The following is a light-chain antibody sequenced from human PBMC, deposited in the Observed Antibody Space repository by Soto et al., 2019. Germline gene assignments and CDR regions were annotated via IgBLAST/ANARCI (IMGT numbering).Light chain of an antibody. J-gene: IGKJ5*01. Sequence: ELVLTQSPGTLSLSPGESAALSCRASQILTNSFIAWYQQRPGQAPRLLIYDTSSRASGIPDRFSGSGSGTDFTLTISRLETEDFAVFYCQQYGTSEIIFGQGTRLEI. CDR3: QQYGTSEII. CDR2: DTS. CDR1: QILTNSF. V-gene: IGKV3-20*01.